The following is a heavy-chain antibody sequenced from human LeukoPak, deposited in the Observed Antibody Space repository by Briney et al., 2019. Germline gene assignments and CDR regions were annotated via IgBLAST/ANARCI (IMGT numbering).Heavy chain of an antibody. CDR3: ARPNGIVVVVAATLDY. V-gene: IGHV3-30-3*01. CDR2: ISYDGSNK. Sequence: GGSLRLSCAASGFTSSSYAMHWVRQAPGKGLEWVAVISYDGSNKYYADSVKGRFTISRDNSKNTLYLQMNSLRAEDTAVYYCARPNGIVVVVAATLDYWGQGTLVTVSS. J-gene: IGHJ4*02. CDR1: GFTSSSYA. D-gene: IGHD2-15*01.